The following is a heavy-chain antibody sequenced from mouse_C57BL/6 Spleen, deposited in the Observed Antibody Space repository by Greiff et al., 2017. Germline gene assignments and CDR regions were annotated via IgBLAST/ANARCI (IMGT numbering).Heavy chain of an antibody. D-gene: IGHD1-1*01. CDR2: IDPNSGGT. J-gene: IGHJ2*01. V-gene: IGHV1-72*01. CDR3: ERSDTKGVADFDY. Sequence: QVQLQQPGAELVKPGASVKLSCKASGYTFTSYWMHWVKQRPGRGLEWIGRIDPNSGGTKYNEKFKSKATLTVDKPSSTAYMQLSSLTSEDAAVYYCERSDTKGVADFDYWGQGTTLTVSS. CDR1: GYTFTSYW.